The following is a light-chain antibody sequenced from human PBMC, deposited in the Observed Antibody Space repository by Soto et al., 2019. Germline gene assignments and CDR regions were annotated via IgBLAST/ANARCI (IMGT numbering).Light chain of an antibody. CDR2: DAS. V-gene: IGKV1-5*01. CDR3: QQNNSYSPLT. J-gene: IGKJ1*01. Sequence: DIQMTQSPSTLSASVGDRVTITCRASQSISSWLAWYQQKPGKAPKLLIYDASSLESGVPSRFSGSGSGTEFTLTISSLQHDDFATYYCQQNNSYSPLTFGQGTKVEIK. CDR1: QSISSW.